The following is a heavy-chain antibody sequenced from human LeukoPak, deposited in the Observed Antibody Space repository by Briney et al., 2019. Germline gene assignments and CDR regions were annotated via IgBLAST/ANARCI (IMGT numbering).Heavy chain of an antibody. J-gene: IGHJ4*02. CDR3: ATYTVTRVQYFDY. Sequence: GESLKISCKGSGYSFTSYWIGWVRQMPGKGLEWMGIIYPGDSDTRYSPSFQGQVTISADKSISTAYLQWSSLKASDTAMYYCATYTVTRVQYFDYWGQGTLVTVSS. CDR2: IYPGDSDT. D-gene: IGHD4-17*01. CDR1: GYSFTSYW. V-gene: IGHV5-51*01.